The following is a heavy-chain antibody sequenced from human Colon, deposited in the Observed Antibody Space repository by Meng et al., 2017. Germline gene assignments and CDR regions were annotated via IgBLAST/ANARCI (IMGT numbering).Heavy chain of an antibody. D-gene: IGHD4-17*01. J-gene: IGHJ5*02. CDR3: ATGLRHGDWFDP. CDR1: GGSFSGFY. CDR2: IDHFGTS. Sequence: QLGGAGLLRPSETLSLPCAVPGGSFSGFYWSWIRQPPGKGLEWIGEIDHFGTSNYNSSLKGRLTMSVDTSKKQISLTLTSVTAADTAVYYCATGLRHGDWFDPWGPGTLVTVSS. V-gene: IGHV4-34*02.